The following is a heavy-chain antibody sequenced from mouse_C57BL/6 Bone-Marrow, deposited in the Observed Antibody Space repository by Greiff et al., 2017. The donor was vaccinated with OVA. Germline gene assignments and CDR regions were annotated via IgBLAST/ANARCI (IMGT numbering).Heavy chain of an antibody. J-gene: IGHJ3*01. CDR3: AREGIYYYGSSSFAY. CDR2: IWTGGGT. D-gene: IGHD1-1*01. Sequence: VKLMESGPGLVAPSQSLSITCTVSGFSLTSYAISWVRQPPGKGLEWLGVIWTGGGTNYNSALKSRLSISKDNSKSQVFLKMNSLQTDDTARYYCAREGIYYYGSSSFAYWGQGTLVTVSA. CDR1: GFSLTSYA. V-gene: IGHV2-9-1*01.